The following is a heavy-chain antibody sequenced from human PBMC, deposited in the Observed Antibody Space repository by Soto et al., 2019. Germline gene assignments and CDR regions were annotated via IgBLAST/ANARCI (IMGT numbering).Heavy chain of an antibody. CDR1: GFTFSSYA. V-gene: IGHV3-48*01. D-gene: IGHD1-7*01. CDR2: IGLGSSTK. Sequence: PGGSLRLSCAASGFTFSSYAMSWVRQAPGKGLEWVSYIGLGSSTKYYADSVEGRFTISRDNAKNSLYLQMNSLRAEDTAVYYCARGNWNYPYSGMDVWGQGTTVTVSS. J-gene: IGHJ6*02. CDR3: ARGNWNYPYSGMDV.